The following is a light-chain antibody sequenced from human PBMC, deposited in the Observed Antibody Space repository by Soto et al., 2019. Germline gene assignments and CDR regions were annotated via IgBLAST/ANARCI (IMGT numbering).Light chain of an antibody. Sequence: SYELTQRPSVSVSPGQTASITCSGDKLGDKYVCWYQQKPGQSPVVVIHQDNKRPSGIPERFSGSNSGNTATLTISGTQAMDEADYYCQAWDSSFVVFGGGTKLTVL. CDR2: QDN. CDR1: KLGDKY. CDR3: QAWDSSFVV. J-gene: IGLJ2*01. V-gene: IGLV3-1*01.